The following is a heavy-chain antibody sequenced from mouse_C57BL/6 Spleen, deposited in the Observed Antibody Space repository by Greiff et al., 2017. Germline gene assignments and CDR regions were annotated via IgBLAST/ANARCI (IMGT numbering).Heavy chain of an antibody. CDR2: IDPSDSYT. V-gene: IGHV1-50*01. Sequence: QVQLQQPGAELVKPGASVKLSCKASGYTFTSYWMQWVKQRPGQGLEWIGEIDPSDSYTNYNQKFKGKATLTVDTSSSTAYMQLSSLTSADSAVYYCARLLRYPCWYFDVWGTGTTVTVSS. D-gene: IGHD1-1*01. CDR1: GYTFTSYW. J-gene: IGHJ1*03. CDR3: ARLLRYPCWYFDV.